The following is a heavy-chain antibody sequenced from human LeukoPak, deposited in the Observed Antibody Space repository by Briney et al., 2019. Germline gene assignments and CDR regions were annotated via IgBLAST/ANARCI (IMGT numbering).Heavy chain of an antibody. CDR3: ARVDTVMAYYFDL. J-gene: IGHJ4*02. CDR2: IYSGGTT. Sequence: GSLRLSCSASWVTVSTNCIDWVRQAPGKGLELVSTIYSGGTTYYADSVMGRFTISRHNSRNTLYLQMNSLRAEDTAVYYCARVDTVMAYYFDLWGQGTLVTVSS. CDR1: WVTVSTNC. V-gene: IGHV3-53*04. D-gene: IGHD5-18*01.